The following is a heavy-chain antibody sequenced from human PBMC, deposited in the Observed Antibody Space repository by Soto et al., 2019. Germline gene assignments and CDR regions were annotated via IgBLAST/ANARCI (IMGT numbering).Heavy chain of an antibody. CDR2: ISSSDSI. J-gene: IGHJ4*02. Sequence: AGGSLRLSCAASGFSFSSYEMNWVRQAPGKGLEWISHISSSDSIYYADSVKGRFTIPRANAKSSLYLQMNSLRAEDTAVYYCARSSGSYRPFDSWGQGTLVTVSS. CDR1: GFSFSSYE. CDR3: ARSSGSYRPFDS. D-gene: IGHD3-22*01. V-gene: IGHV3-48*03.